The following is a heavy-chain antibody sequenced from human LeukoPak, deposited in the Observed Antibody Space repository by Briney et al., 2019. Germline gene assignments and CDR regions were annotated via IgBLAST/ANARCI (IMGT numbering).Heavy chain of an antibody. CDR3: AKFKGYCTSTSCSGLYYFDY. D-gene: IGHD2-2*01. CDR2: ISSTSSYI. J-gene: IGHJ4*02. CDR1: GFTFSTYS. Sequence: GGSLRLSCAASGFTFSTYSMNWVRQAPGKGLEWVSSISSTSSYINYADSVKGRFTISRDNAKKSLYLQMNSLRAEDTAVYYCAKFKGYCTSTSCSGLYYFDYWGQGTLVTVSS. V-gene: IGHV3-21*01.